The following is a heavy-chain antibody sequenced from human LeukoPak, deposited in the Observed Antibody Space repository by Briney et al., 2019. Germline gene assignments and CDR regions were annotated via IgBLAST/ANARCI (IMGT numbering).Heavy chain of an antibody. V-gene: IGHV1-24*01. CDR1: GYTLTELS. Sequence: ASVKVSCKVSGYTLTELSMHWVRQAPGKGLEWMGGFDPEDGETIYAQKFQGRVTMTEDTSTDTAYMELSSLRSEDTAVYYCARNTIFGVVIRLHYYYMDVWGKGTTVTVSS. J-gene: IGHJ6*03. D-gene: IGHD3-3*01. CDR3: ARNTIFGVVIRLHYYYMDV. CDR2: FDPEDGET.